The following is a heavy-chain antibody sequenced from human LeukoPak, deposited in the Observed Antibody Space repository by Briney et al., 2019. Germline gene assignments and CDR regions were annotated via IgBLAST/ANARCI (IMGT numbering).Heavy chain of an antibody. D-gene: IGHD1-7*01. J-gene: IGHJ4*02. CDR3: ARVIRPKYNWNLGFDY. V-gene: IGHV4-59*01. Sequence: PSETLSLTCTVSGGSISSYYWSWLRQPPGKGLEWIGYIYYSGSTNYNPSLKSRVTISVDTSKNQFSLKLSSVTAADTAVYYCARVIRPKYNWNLGFDYWGQGTLVTVSS. CDR2: IYYSGST. CDR1: GGSISSYY.